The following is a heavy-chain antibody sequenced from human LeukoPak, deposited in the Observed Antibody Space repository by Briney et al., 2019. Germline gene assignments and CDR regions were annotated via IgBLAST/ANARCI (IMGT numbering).Heavy chain of an antibody. J-gene: IGHJ6*03. CDR1: GGSFSGYY. Sequence: SETLSLTCAVYGGSFSGYYWSWIRQPPGKGLEWIGEISHSGGTDYNPSLKSRVTISVDTSKNQFSLKMSSVTAADTAVYYCARFMTYYYYMDVWGKGTTVTVSS. CDR3: ARFMTYYYYMDV. D-gene: IGHD2-21*02. V-gene: IGHV4-34*01. CDR2: ISHSGGT.